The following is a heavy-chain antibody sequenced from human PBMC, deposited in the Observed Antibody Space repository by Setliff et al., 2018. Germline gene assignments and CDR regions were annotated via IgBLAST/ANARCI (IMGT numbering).Heavy chain of an antibody. D-gene: IGHD2-21*01. J-gene: IGHJ6*02. CDR2: IYSSGNT. V-gene: IGHV4-39*07. Sequence: PSETLSLTCTVSGDSIRSSRYYWGWIRQPPGKGLEWIGSIYSSGNTYYNPSLKRRVTISVDTTKNQFSLQLNSVTAADTAVYYCAKEYVVNSFVSNSHQHYGLDVWGQGTTVTVSS. CDR3: AKEYVVNSFVSNSHQHYGLDV. CDR1: GDSIRSSRYY.